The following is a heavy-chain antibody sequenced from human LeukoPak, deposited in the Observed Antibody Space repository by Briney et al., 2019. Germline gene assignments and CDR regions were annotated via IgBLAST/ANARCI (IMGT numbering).Heavy chain of an antibody. CDR3: AKDLSRGIAAAGTSLDY. CDR2: IWYGGSNK. Sequence: GGSLRLSCAASGFTFSSYGMHWVRQAPGKGLEWVAVIWYGGSNKYYADSVKGRFTISRDNSKNTLYLQMNSLRAEDTAVYYCAKDLSRGIAAAGTSLDYWGQGTLVTVSS. CDR1: GFTFSSYG. V-gene: IGHV3-30*02. D-gene: IGHD6-13*01. J-gene: IGHJ4*02.